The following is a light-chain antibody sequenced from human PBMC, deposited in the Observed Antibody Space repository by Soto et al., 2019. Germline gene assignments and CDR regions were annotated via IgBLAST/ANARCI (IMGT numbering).Light chain of an antibody. CDR3: QQYGSSPPS. J-gene: IGKJ2*01. CDR2: GAI. CDR1: ESVSSGY. Sequence: EIVLTQSPGTLSLSPGERVTLSCMASESVSSGYLGWYQQKPGQAPRLVIFGAIGRATGIPDRFRGSGSGTDFTLTISSLEPEDFAVYYCQQYGSSPPSFGQGTKLEIK. V-gene: IGKV3-20*01.